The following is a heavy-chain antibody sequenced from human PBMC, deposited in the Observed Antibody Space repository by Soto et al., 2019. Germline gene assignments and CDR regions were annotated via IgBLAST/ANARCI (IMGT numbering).Heavy chain of an antibody. CDR3: ARGVAVGGYFMDV. J-gene: IGHJ6*03. Sequence: GGSLRLSCAASGFTLSTHWMSWVRQAPGKGLEWVANIKRDGSEKKFVDSVKGRFIISRDNAKNSLYLQMNSLRGEDTAVYYCARGVAVGGYFMDVWGKGTTVTVSS. D-gene: IGHD3-22*01. CDR2: IKRDGSEK. CDR1: GFTLSTHW. V-gene: IGHV3-7*04.